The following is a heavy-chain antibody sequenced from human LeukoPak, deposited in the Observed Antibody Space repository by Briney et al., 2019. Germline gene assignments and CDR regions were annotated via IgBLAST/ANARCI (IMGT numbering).Heavy chain of an antibody. J-gene: IGHJ3*02. CDR3: AKDMRTVTLYAFDI. CDR2: ISWNSGSI. CDR1: GFTFDDYA. D-gene: IGHD4-17*01. V-gene: IGHV3-9*01. Sequence: GGSLRLSCAASGFTFDDYAMHWVWQAPGKGLEWVSGISWNSGSIGYADSVKGRFTISRDNAKNSLYLQMNSLRAEDTALYYCAKDMRTVTLYAFDIWGQGTMVTVSS.